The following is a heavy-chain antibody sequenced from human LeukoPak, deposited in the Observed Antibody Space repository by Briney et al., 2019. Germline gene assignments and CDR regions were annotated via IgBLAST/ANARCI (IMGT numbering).Heavy chain of an antibody. CDR2: ISSSGSTI. Sequence: GGSLRLSCAASGFTFSSYEMNWVRQAPGKGLEWVSYISSSGSTIYYADSVKGRFTISRDNAKNSLYLQMNSLRAEDTAVYYCARSIAVAGTGGDYWGQGTLVTVSS. D-gene: IGHD6-19*01. CDR1: GFTFSSYE. J-gene: IGHJ4*02. V-gene: IGHV3-48*03. CDR3: ARSIAVAGTGGDY.